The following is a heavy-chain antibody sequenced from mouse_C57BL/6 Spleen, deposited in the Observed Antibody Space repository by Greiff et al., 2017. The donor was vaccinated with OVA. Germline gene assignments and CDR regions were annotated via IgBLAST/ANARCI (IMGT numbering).Heavy chain of an antibody. CDR2: IRNKANGYTT. CDR1: GFTFTDYY. CDR3: AKGALGSLDY. V-gene: IGHV7-3*01. Sequence: EVKLVESGGGLVQPGGSLSLSCAASGFTFTDYYMSWVRQPPGKALEWLGFIRNKANGYTTEYSASVKGRFTISRDNSQSILYLQMNALRAEDSATYYCAKGALGSLDYWGQGTTLTVSS. J-gene: IGHJ2*01. D-gene: IGHD1-1*01.